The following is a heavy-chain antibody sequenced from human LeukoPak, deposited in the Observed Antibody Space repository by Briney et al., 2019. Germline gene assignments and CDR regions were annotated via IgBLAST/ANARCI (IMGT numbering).Heavy chain of an antibody. CDR3: ARVYYYFFVNY. J-gene: IGHJ4*02. CDR1: GFTFSSYC. V-gene: IGHV3-7*04. Sequence: GGSLSLPCVASGFTFSSYCMSWVRQAPGKGLEWVANIKQDGSDKYYVDSVKGRFTISRDNAKNSLYLQMNSLRAEDTAVYYCARVYYYFFVNYWGQGTLVTVSS. D-gene: IGHD3-10*01. CDR2: IKQDGSDK.